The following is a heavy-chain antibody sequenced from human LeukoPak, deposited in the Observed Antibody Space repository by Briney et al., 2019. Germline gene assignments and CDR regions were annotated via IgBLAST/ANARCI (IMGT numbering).Heavy chain of an antibody. J-gene: IGHJ4*02. Sequence: PSETLSLTCTVSGGSISSSSYYWGWIRQPPGKGLEWIGSMYYGGSTYYNPSLKSRVTISVDTSKNQFSLKLSSVTAADTAVYYCARVSGWNPLEAAHLDYWGQGTLVTVSS. CDR3: ARVSGWNPLEAAHLDY. CDR2: MYYGGST. D-gene: IGHD6-19*01. CDR1: GGSISSSSYY. V-gene: IGHV4-39*07.